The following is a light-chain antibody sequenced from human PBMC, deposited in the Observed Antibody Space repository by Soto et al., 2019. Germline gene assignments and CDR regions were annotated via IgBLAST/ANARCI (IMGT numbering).Light chain of an antibody. CDR2: DVS. CDR1: SSDVGGYNY. CDR3: SSYTSISI. Sequence: QSVLTQPASVSGSPGQSITISCTGTSSDVGGYNYVSWYQQHPGKAPKLMIYDVSNRPSGVSNRFSGSKSGNTASLTISGLQAEDEADYYCSSYTSISIFGNGTKVTVL. J-gene: IGLJ1*01. V-gene: IGLV2-14*01.